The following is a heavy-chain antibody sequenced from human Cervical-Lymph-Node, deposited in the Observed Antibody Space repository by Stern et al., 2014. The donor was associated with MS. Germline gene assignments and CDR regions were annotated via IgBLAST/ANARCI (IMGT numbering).Heavy chain of an antibody. CDR1: GGSISSGGYY. CDR2: IYYSGST. J-gene: IGHJ6*02. Sequence: QLQLQESGPGLVKPSQTLSLTCTVSGGSISSGGYYWSWIRQHPGKGLEWIGYIYYSGSTYYNPSLKSRVTISVDTSKNQFSLKLSSVTAADTAVYYCARGRIPHHYYGMDVWGQGTTVTVSS. V-gene: IGHV4-31*03. CDR3: ARGRIPHHYYGMDV.